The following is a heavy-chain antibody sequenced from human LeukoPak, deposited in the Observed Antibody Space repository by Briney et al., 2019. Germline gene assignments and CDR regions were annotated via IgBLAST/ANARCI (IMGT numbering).Heavy chain of an antibody. Sequence: PSETLSLTCAVYGGSFSGYYWSWIRQPPGKGLEWIGEINHSGSTNYNPSLKSRVTISVDTSKNQFSLKLSSVTAADTAVYYCARGGLVVVVDWFDPWGQGTLVTVSS. CDR1: GGSFSGYY. CDR3: ARGGLVVVVDWFDP. V-gene: IGHV4-34*01. J-gene: IGHJ5*02. D-gene: IGHD2-15*01. CDR2: INHSGST.